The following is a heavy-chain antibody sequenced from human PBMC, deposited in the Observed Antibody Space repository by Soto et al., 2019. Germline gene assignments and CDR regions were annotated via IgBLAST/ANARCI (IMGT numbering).Heavy chain of an antibody. J-gene: IGHJ6*03. Sequence: ASVKVSCKASGYTFTSYDINWVRQATGQGLEWMGWMNPNSGNTGYAQKFQGRVTMTRNTSISTAYMELSSLRSEDTAVYYCARDYSSWYPTFYMDVWGKGTTVTVSS. CDR3: ARDYSSWYPTFYMDV. V-gene: IGHV1-8*01. CDR1: GYTFTSYD. CDR2: MNPNSGNT. D-gene: IGHD6-13*01.